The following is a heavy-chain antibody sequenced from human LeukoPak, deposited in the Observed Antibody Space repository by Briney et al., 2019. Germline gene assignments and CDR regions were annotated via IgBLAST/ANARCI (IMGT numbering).Heavy chain of an antibody. D-gene: IGHD3-3*01. V-gene: IGHV3-30*02. J-gene: IGHJ5*02. CDR2: IRYDGSNE. CDR1: GFTFGSYG. Sequence: GGSPRLSCAASGFTFGSYGMHWVRQAPGKGLEWVAFIRYDGSNEYYADSVKGRFTISRDNSKNTLYLQMNSPRAEDTAVYYCAKDLAGPDYDFWSGYYWSAANWFDPWGQGTLVTVSS. CDR3: AKDLAGPDYDFWSGYYWSAANWFDP.